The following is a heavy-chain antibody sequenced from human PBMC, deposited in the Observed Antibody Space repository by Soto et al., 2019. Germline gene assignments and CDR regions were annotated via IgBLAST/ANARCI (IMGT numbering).Heavy chain of an antibody. J-gene: IGHJ4*02. CDR3: PTGLPGYSSSWYLNY. D-gene: IGHD6-13*01. CDR1: GYTLTELS. V-gene: IGHV1-24*01. CDR2: FDPKDGET. Sequence: QVQLVQSGAEVKKPGASVKVSGKVSGYTLTELSMHWVRQAPGEGLEWMGGFDPKDGETIYAQNFQGRVTMTEDTSTDTAYMELSSLRSEYTAVYYCPTGLPGYSSSWYLNYWGQGTLVTVSS.